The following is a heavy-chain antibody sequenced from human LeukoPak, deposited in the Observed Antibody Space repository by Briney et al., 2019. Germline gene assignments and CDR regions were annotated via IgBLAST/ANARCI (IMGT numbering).Heavy chain of an antibody. V-gene: IGHV3-48*03. CDR1: GFTFSSYE. CDR3: AGGWFGGEHI. D-gene: IGHD3-16*01. J-gene: IGHJ2*01. CDR2: ISRSGSTI. Sequence: GGSLTLPCAASGFTFSSYEMNWVRQAPGKGLEWVSYISRSGSTIFYADSVKGRFTISRDNAKNSLYIQMNSLRAEDTAVYYCAGGWFGGEHIWGRGTLVTVSS.